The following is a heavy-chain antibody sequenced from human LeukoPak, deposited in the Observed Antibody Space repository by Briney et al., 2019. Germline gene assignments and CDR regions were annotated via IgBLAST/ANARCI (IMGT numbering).Heavy chain of an antibody. CDR1: GFTFSSYG. V-gene: IGHV3-23*01. Sequence: GGSLRLSCAASGFTFSSYGMSWVRQAPGKGLEWVSGISGSGSGTYYADSVKGRVTISRDNSKNTLYLQMNSLRAEDTAVYYCARKAGYYYGSGDYWGQGTLVTVSS. CDR2: ISGSGSGT. D-gene: IGHD3-10*01. J-gene: IGHJ4*02. CDR3: ARKAGYYYGSGDY.